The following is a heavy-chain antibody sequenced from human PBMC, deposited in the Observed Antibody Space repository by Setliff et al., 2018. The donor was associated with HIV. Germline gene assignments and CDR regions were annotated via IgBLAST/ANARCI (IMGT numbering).Heavy chain of an antibody. V-gene: IGHV4-61*02. Sequence: SETLSLTCTVSGGSISSGSYYWSWIRQPAGKGLEWIGRIYASGSSNYNPSLKSRVTMSVDTSKSQFSLKLSSVTAADTAVYYCARQSDFWSGYYDGAFDIWGQGTMVTVSS. J-gene: IGHJ3*02. CDR2: IYASGSS. D-gene: IGHD3-3*01. CDR3: ARQSDFWSGYYDGAFDI. CDR1: GGSISSGSYY.